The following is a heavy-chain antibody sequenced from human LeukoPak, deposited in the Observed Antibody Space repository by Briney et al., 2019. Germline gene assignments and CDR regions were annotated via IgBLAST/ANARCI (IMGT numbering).Heavy chain of an antibody. CDR3: ARAHPPQSIAEDGVFDY. V-gene: IGHV3-21*01. CDR1: GFTFSSYT. D-gene: IGHD6-19*01. Sequence: PGGSVRLSCAASGFTFSSYTMNWVRQAPGKGQEWVSSISSSSSYIYYADSVKGRFTISRDNAKNSLYLQMNSLRAEDTAVYYWARAHPPQSIAEDGVFDYCSQGTLVTVSS. CDR2: ISSSSSYI. J-gene: IGHJ4*02.